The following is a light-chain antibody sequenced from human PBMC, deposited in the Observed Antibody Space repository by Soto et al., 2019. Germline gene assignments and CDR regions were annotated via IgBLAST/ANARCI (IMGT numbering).Light chain of an antibody. CDR1: QSVSSSY. J-gene: IGKJ2*01. CDR3: QQYGSSPPYT. V-gene: IGKV3-20*01. Sequence: EIVLTQSPGTLSLSPGERATLSCRASQSVSSSYLAWYQQKPGQAPRLLIYGASSRATGIPDRFSGSGSGTEFNLTISRLEHEDFAVSYCQQYGSSPPYTFGQGTKLEIK. CDR2: GAS.